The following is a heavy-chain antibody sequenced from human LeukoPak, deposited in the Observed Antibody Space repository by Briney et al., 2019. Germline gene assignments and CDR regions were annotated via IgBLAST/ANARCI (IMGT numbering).Heavy chain of an antibody. CDR1: GGSISSYY. CDR3: ARHGYSSGSLAWFDP. V-gene: IGHV4-59*01. J-gene: IGHJ5*02. Sequence: SETLFPTCTVAGGSISSYYWSWIRQPPGKGLEWIGYIYYSGSTNYNPSLKSRVTISVDTSKNQFSLKLSPVTAADTAVYYCARHGYSSGSLAWFDPWGQGTQVTVSS. CDR2: IYYSGST. D-gene: IGHD6-19*01.